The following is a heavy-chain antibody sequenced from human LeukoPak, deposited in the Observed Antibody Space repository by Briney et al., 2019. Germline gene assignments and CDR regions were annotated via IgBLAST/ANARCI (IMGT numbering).Heavy chain of an antibody. V-gene: IGHV3-73*01. J-gene: IGHJ4*02. D-gene: IGHD2-8*01. Sequence: TGGSLRLSCVASGFTFSGSAMHWVRQASGKGLEWVGRIRGRAINYATAYAASVQGRFTISRDNSKNSAYLQMNGLKTEDTAVYYCTKLSEDGDYFDYWGQGTLVTVSS. CDR2: IRGRAINYAT. CDR3: TKLSEDGDYFDY. CDR1: GFTFSGSA.